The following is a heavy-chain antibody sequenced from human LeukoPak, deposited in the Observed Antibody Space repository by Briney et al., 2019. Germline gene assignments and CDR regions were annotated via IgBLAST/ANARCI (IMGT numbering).Heavy chain of an antibody. J-gene: IGHJ6*02. D-gene: IGHD2-2*01. CDR3: ARAQFDIVEVPASALYGMDV. CDR1: GGSISSGGYY. Sequence: SETLSLTCTVSGGSISSGGYYWSWIRQHPGKGLEWIGYIYYSGSTYYNPSLKSRVTISVDTSKNQFSLKLSSVTAADTAVYYCARAQFDIVEVPASALYGMDVWGQGTTVTVSS. V-gene: IGHV4-31*03. CDR2: IYYSGST.